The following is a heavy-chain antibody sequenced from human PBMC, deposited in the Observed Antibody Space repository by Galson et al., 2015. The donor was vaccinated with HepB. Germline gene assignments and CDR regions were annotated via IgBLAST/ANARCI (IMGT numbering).Heavy chain of an antibody. V-gene: IGHV1-2*02. CDR3: ARTRGGSSWYAGYYYGMDV. D-gene: IGHD6-13*01. J-gene: IGHJ6*02. CDR2: INPNSGGT. Sequence: SVKVSCKASGYTFTGYYMHWVRQAPGQGLEWMGWINPNSGGTNYAQKFQGRVTMTRDTSISTAYMELSRLRSDDTAVYYCARTRGGSSWYAGYYYGMDVWGQGTTVTVSS. CDR1: GYTFTGYY.